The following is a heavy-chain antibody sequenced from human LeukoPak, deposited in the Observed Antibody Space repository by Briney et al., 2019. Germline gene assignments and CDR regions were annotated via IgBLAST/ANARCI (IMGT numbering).Heavy chain of an antibody. CDR1: GFTFSDYY. CDR3: ARRHSSSWSDAFDI. D-gene: IGHD6-13*01. Sequence: GGSLRLSCAASGFTFSDYYMSWIRQAPGKGLEWVSYISSSGSTIYYADSVKGRFTISRDNAKNSLYLQMNSLRAEDTAVYYCARRHSSSWSDAFDIWGQGTMVTVSS. V-gene: IGHV3-11*04. J-gene: IGHJ3*02. CDR2: ISSSGSTI.